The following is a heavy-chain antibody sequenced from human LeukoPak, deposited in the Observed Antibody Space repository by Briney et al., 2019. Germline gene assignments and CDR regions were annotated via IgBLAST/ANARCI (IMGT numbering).Heavy chain of an antibody. CDR1: GGSISSYY. CDR3: ARESEYCSGGSCSYYFDY. D-gene: IGHD2-15*01. V-gene: IGHV4-59*12. J-gene: IGHJ4*02. CDR2: IYYSGST. Sequence: SETLSLTCTVSGGSISSYYWSWIRQPPGKGPEWIGYIYYSGSTNYNPSLKSRVTISVDTSKNRFSLKLSSVTAADTAVYYCARESEYCSGGSCSYYFDYWGQGTLVTVSS.